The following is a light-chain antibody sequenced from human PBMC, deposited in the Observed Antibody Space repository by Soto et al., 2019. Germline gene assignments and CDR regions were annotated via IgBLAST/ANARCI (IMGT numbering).Light chain of an antibody. CDR1: SSNIGAGYD. CDR2: GNS. Sequence: QSVLTQPPSLSGAPGQRVTISCTGSSSNIGAGYDVHWYQQCPRTAPKLLIYGNSNRPSGVADRFSGSKSGTSAALAITGLQAEDEADYYCQSYDSSLSGVVFGGGTKLTVL. J-gene: IGLJ2*01. V-gene: IGLV1-40*01. CDR3: QSYDSSLSGVV.